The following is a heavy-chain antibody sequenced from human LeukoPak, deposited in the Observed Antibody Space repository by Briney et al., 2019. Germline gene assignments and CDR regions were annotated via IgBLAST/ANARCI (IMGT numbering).Heavy chain of an antibody. J-gene: IGHJ4*02. D-gene: IGHD3-3*01. V-gene: IGHV3-21*01. CDR1: GFTFSSYS. CDR2: ISSSSSYI. CDR3: ASPVGSGYLNVVDY. Sequence: GGSLRLSCAASGFTFSSYSMNWVRQAPGKGPEWVSSISSSSSYIYYADSVKGRFTISRDNAKNSLYLQMNSLRAEDTAVYYCASPVGSGYLNVVDYWGQGTLATVSS.